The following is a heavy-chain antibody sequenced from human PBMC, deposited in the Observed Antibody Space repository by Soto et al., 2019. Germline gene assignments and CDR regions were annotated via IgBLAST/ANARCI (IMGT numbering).Heavy chain of an antibody. CDR3: AKTYYDFWSGYLN. Sequence: QVQLVESGGGVVQPGRSPRLSCAASGFTFSSYGMHWVRQAPGKGLEWVAVISYDGSNKYYADSVKGRFTISRDNSKNTLYLQMNSLRAEDTAVYYCAKTYYDFWSGYLNWGQGTLVTVSS. V-gene: IGHV3-30*18. CDR2: ISYDGSNK. CDR1: GFTFSSYG. D-gene: IGHD3-3*01. J-gene: IGHJ4*02.